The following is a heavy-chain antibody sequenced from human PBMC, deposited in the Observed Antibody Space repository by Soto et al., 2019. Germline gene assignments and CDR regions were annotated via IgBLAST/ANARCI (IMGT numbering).Heavy chain of an antibody. CDR3: ARVVITITRGAFDA. CDR1: GGSISSSHW. J-gene: IGHJ3*01. CDR2: ISHSGTS. V-gene: IGHV4-4*02. Sequence: QVQLQESGPGLVKPSGTLSLTCAVSGGSISSSHWWTWVRQSPGKGLEYIGDISHSGTSYSTPSLKNRVTLSVDKSMNHFSLPLTSVTAADTAVYYCARVVITITRGAFDAWGQGTLVIVSS. D-gene: IGHD3-9*01.